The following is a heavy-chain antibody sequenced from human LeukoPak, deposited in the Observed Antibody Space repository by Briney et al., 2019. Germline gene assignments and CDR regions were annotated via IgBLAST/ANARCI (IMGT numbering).Heavy chain of an antibody. J-gene: IGHJ5*02. V-gene: IGHV4-34*01. Sequence: SETLSLTCAVYGGSFRGYYWSWIRQPPGKGLEWIGEINHSGSTNYNPSLKSRVTISVDTSKNQFSLNLRSVTAADTAVYYCARLLSPGWFDPWGQGTPVTVSS. CDR2: INHSGST. D-gene: IGHD2/OR15-2a*01. CDR1: GGSFRGYY. CDR3: ARLLSPGWFDP.